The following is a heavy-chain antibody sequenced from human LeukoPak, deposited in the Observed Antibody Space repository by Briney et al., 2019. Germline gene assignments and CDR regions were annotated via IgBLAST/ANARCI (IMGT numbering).Heavy chain of an antibody. Sequence: SETLSLTCAVYGGSFSGYYWSWIRQPPGKGMEWIGEINHNGRTKYNPSLKRRVTISVDTSKNQFSLKLSSVTAADTAVYYCARGGWFGELNNWGQGTLVTVSS. CDR2: INHNGRT. J-gene: IGHJ4*02. CDR1: GGSFSGYY. D-gene: IGHD3-10*01. V-gene: IGHV4-34*01. CDR3: ARGGWFGELNN.